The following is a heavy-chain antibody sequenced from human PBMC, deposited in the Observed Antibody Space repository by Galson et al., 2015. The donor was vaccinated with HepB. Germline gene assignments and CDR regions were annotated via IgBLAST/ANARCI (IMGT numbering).Heavy chain of an antibody. V-gene: IGHV3-33*01. CDR2: IWYDGSNK. J-gene: IGHJ4*02. Sequence: SLRLSCAASGFTFSSYGMHWVRQAPGKGLEWVAVIWYDGSNKYYADSVKGRFTISRDNSKNTLYLQMNSLRAEDTAVYYCASAGSLGFGEYEGDYWGQGTLVTVSS. CDR3: ASAGSLGFGEYEGDY. D-gene: IGHD3-10*01. CDR1: GFTFSSYG.